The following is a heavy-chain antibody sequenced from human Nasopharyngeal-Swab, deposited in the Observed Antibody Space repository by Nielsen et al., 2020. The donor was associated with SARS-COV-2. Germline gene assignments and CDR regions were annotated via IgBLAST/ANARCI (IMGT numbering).Heavy chain of an antibody. V-gene: IGHV3-33*01. J-gene: IGHJ3*02. Sequence: GGSLRLSFAASGFTFSSYGMHWVRQAPGKGLEWVAVIWYDGSNKYYADSVKGRFTISRDNSKNTLYLQMNSLRAEDTAVYYCARDLVRGRWLQYAFDIWGQGTMVTVSS. CDR3: ARDLVRGRWLQYAFDI. CDR2: IWYDGSNK. D-gene: IGHD5-24*01. CDR1: GFTFSSYG.